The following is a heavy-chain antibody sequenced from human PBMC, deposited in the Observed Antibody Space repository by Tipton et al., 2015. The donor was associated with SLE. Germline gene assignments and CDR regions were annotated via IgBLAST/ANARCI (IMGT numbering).Heavy chain of an antibody. CDR2: IYYSGST. CDR3: ASSYSRAYYYYYMDV. Sequence: TLSLTCTVSGGSISSTIYYWCWIRQPPGKGLEWIGSIYYSGSTYYNPSLKSRVTISVDTSKNQFSLKLSSVTAADTAVYYCASSYSRAYYYYYMDVWGKGTTVTVSS. CDR1: GGSISSTIYY. J-gene: IGHJ6*03. V-gene: IGHV4-39*01. D-gene: IGHD2-15*01.